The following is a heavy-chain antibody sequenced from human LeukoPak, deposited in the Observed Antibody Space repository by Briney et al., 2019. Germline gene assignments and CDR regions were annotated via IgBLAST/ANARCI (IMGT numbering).Heavy chain of an antibody. CDR3: ARDSDTAMVDY. CDR2: IWYDGSNK. V-gene: IGHV3-33*01. J-gene: IGHJ4*02. D-gene: IGHD5-18*01. CDR1: GFTFSSYG. Sequence: PGRSLRLSCAASGFTFSSYGMQWVRQAPGKGLEWVAVIWYDGSNKYYADSVKGRFTISRDNSKNTLYLQMNSLRAEDTAVYYCARDSDTAMVDYWGQGTLVTVSS.